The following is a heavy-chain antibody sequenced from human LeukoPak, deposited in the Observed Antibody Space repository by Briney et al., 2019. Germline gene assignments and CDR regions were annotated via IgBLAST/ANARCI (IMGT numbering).Heavy chain of an antibody. J-gene: IGHJ6*02. CDR3: ARDFVPLWLVHSGSGRMDV. Sequence: SETLSLTCTVSGGSISSYYWSWIRQPAGKGLEWIGRIYTSGSTNYNPSLKSRVNMSVDTSKNQFSLKLSSVTAADTAVYYCARDFVPLWLVHSGSGRMDVWAQGTTVSVSS. CDR1: GGSISSYY. CDR2: IYTSGST. D-gene: IGHD1-26*01. V-gene: IGHV4-4*07.